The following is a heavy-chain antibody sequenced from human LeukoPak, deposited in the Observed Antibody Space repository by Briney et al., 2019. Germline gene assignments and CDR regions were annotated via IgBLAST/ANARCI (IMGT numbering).Heavy chain of an antibody. J-gene: IGHJ4*02. CDR1: GFTFSSYG. CDR2: IRYDGSNK. D-gene: IGHD6-19*01. CDR3: AKDGRSGWYDEFDY. Sequence: TGGSLRLSCAASGFTFSSYGMHWVRQAPGKGLEWVAFIRYDGSNKYYADSVKGRFTISRDNSKNTLYLQMNSLRAEDTAVYYCAKDGRSGWYDEFDYWGQGTLVTVSS. V-gene: IGHV3-30*02.